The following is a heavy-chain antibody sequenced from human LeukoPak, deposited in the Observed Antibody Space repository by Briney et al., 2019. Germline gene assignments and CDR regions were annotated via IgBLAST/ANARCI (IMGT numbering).Heavy chain of an antibody. CDR3: ASEAYCGGDCYQVDY. Sequence: GGSLRLSCAASGFTFSTYSMNWVRQAPGKGLEWVSYISRSSSTIYYADSVKGRFTIPRDNAKNSLYLQMNSLRAEDTAVYYCASEAYCGGDCYQVDYWGQGTLVTVSP. J-gene: IGHJ4*02. CDR2: ISRSSSTI. V-gene: IGHV3-48*01. CDR1: GFTFSTYS. D-gene: IGHD2-21*02.